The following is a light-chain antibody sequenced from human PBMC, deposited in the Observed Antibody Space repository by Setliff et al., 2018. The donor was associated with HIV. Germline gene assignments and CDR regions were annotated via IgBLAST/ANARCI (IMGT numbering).Light chain of an antibody. V-gene: IGLV3-21*03. J-gene: IGLJ1*01. CDR1: NIGSKT. CDR2: DDS. Sequence: SYALTQPPSVSVAPGKTARITCGGNNIGSKTVPWYQQKPGQAPVLVVDDDSARPSGIPERFSGSNSGNTATLTISRVEAGDEADYYCQVWDSSSGHPYVFGTGTNVTVL. CDR3: QVWDSSSGHPYV.